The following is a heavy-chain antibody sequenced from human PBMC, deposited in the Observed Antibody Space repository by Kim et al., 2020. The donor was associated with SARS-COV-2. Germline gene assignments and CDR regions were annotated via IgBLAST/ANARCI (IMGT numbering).Heavy chain of an antibody. CDR1: GFTFTSYT. CDR2: ITSSSYI. V-gene: IGHV3-21*01. D-gene: IGHD4-17*01. CDR3: ARDHYGDYGFGY. Sequence: GGSLRLSCAASGFTFTSYTMNWVRQAPGKGLEWVSSITSSSYIYYADSVKGRFTLSRDNAKNSLYLQMNSLRAEDTAVYYCARDHYGDYGFGYWGQGTLVTVSS. J-gene: IGHJ4*02.